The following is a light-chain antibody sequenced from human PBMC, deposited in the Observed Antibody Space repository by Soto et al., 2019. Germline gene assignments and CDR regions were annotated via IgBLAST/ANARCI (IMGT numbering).Light chain of an antibody. J-gene: IGKJ1*01. CDR3: QQYNSWWT. V-gene: IGKV1-5*01. CDR2: DAS. CDR1: QSISSW. Sequence: IQMTQSPSTLSASVGDRVTITCRASQSISSWLAWYQQKPGKAPKLLIYDASSLESGVPSRFSGSGSGTEFTLTISSLQPDDFATYYCQQYNSWWTFGQGTKGDIK.